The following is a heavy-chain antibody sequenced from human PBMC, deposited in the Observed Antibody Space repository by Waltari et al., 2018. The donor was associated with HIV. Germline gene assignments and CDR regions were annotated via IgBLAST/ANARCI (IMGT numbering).Heavy chain of an antibody. D-gene: IGHD3-22*01. CDR2: INQDGSDT. J-gene: IGHJ4*02. CDR1: GFTFSTHW. CDR3: AGHYYDGSGFQD. Sequence: EVQLVESGGALVQPGGSLSLSCAASGFTFSTHWMTWVRQAPGKGLEWVASINQDGSDTYCVDSVKGRFTISRDNARDSLYLQMNSLGAEDTAVYYCAGHYYDGSGFQDWGQGTLVTVSS. V-gene: IGHV3-7*01.